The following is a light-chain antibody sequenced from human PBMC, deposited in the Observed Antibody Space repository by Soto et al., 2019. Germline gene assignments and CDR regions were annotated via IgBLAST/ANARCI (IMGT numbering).Light chain of an antibody. J-gene: IGKJ4*01. CDR2: AAS. CDR3: LQDYNYPLT. CDR1: QGIRND. V-gene: IGKV1-6*01. Sequence: ITCRASQGIRNDLGWYQQKPGKAPKLLIYAASSLQSGVQSRFSGSGSGTDFTLTISSLQPEDFATYYCLQDYNYPLTFGGGTKVDIK.